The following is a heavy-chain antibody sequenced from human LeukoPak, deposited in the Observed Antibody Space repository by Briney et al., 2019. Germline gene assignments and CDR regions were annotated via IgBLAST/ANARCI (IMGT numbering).Heavy chain of an antibody. CDR3: ARDTPDY. J-gene: IGHJ4*02. V-gene: IGHV3-64*04. CDR1: GFTFSAYA. Sequence: GGSLRLSCSASGFTFSAYAMHWVRQAPGKGPEYVSAITSDGGSTYYADSVKGRFTISRDNSKNTLYLQMNSLRAEDTAVYYCARDTPDYWGQGTLVTVSS. CDR2: ITSDGGST.